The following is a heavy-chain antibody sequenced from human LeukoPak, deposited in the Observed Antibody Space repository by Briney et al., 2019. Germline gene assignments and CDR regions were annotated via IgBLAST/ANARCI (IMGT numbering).Heavy chain of an antibody. Sequence: PGGSLRLSCAASGFSFSNAWMSWVRQAPGKGLEWVGRIKSKTDGGTTDYAAPVKGRFTFSRDDSKNTLYLQMNSLKTEDTAVYYCTTGLVQNGDYEPHGYHYYGMDVWGQGTTVTVSS. CDR1: GFSFSNAW. CDR2: IKSKTDGGTT. V-gene: IGHV3-15*01. J-gene: IGHJ6*02. D-gene: IGHD4-17*01. CDR3: TTGLVQNGDYEPHGYHYYGMDV.